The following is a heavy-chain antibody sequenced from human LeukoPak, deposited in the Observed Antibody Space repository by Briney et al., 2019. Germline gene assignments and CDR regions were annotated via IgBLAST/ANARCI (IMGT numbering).Heavy chain of an antibody. CDR3: ANGNRCTSPNCLGYYYFYMDV. CDR2: FSGSGGTT. CDR1: GFTFSNYA. D-gene: IGHD2-8*01. Sequence: PGGSLSLSCVASGFTFSNYAMNWVRQAPGRGLEWVSGFSGSGGTTYYADSVEGRFTISRDNSKNTLYLQMNSLRVEDTAVYYCANGNRCTSPNCLGYYYFYMDVWGKGTTVTVPS. V-gene: IGHV3-23*01. J-gene: IGHJ6*03.